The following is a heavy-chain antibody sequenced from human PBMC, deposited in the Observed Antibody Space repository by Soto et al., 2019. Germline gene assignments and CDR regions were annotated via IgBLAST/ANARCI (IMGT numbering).Heavy chain of an antibody. Sequence: SVKVSCKASGFTFTSSAVQWVRQARGQRLEWIGWIVVGSGNSNYAQKFQERVTITRDMSTSTAYMELSSLRSEDTAVYYCAAGPKYDFWNPDAFDIWGQGTMVTVSS. V-gene: IGHV1-58*01. D-gene: IGHD3-3*01. CDR2: IVVGSGNS. CDR3: AAGPKYDFWNPDAFDI. J-gene: IGHJ3*02. CDR1: GFTFTSSA.